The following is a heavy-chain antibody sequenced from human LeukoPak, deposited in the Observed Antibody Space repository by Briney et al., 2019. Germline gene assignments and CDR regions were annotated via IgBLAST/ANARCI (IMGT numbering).Heavy chain of an antibody. Sequence: SVKVSCKASGGTFSSYAISWVRQAPGQGLEWMGGIIPIFGTANYAQKFQGRVTITADKSTSTVYMELSSLRSEDTAVYYCARENRYDGDFDYWGQGTLVTVSS. J-gene: IGHJ4*02. CDR3: ARENRYDGDFDY. D-gene: IGHD1-1*01. CDR2: IIPIFGTA. CDR1: GGTFSSYA. V-gene: IGHV1-69*06.